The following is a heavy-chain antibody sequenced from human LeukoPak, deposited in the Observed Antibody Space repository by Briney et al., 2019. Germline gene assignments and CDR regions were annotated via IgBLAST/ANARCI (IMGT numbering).Heavy chain of an antibody. J-gene: IGHJ4*02. Sequence: GGSLRLSCAASGFTFSSYSMNWVRQAPGKGLVWVSRINSDGSSTSYADSVKGRFTISRDNAKNTLYLQMNSLRAEDTAVYYCARVRSSGSYYNPHSLDYWGQGTLVTVSS. D-gene: IGHD3-10*01. CDR3: ARVRSSGSYYNPHSLDY. CDR2: INSDGSST. CDR1: GFTFSSYS. V-gene: IGHV3-74*01.